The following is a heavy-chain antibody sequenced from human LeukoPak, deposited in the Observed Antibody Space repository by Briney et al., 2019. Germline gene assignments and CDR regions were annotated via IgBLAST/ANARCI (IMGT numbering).Heavy chain of an antibody. CDR3: TKAYGSGSYTSPFDY. V-gene: IGHV3-9*01. Sequence: GGSLRLSCAASGFTFDDYAMHSVRQAPGKGLEWVSGISWNSGRIGYADSVKGRFTISRDNAKNSLYLQMNSLRPEDTAFYYCTKAYGSGSYTSPFDYWGQGTLVTVSS. CDR2: ISWNSGRI. D-gene: IGHD3-10*01. J-gene: IGHJ4*02. CDR1: GFTFDDYA.